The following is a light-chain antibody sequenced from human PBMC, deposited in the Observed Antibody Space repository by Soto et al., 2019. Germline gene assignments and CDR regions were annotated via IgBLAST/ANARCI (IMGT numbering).Light chain of an antibody. V-gene: IGKV3-15*01. Sequence: EILITQSPATLSVSPGERATLSCRASQSVRSNLAWYQQKPGQAPRLLIYDASNRATGIPTRFSGTGSGTEYTLTISSLQSEDFAVYYCQQYDNWPPLTFGGGTKVEI. CDR3: QQYDNWPPLT. J-gene: IGKJ4*01. CDR1: QSVRSN. CDR2: DAS.